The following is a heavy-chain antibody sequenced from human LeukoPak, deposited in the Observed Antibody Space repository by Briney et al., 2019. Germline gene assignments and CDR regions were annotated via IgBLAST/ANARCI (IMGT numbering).Heavy chain of an antibody. J-gene: IGHJ3*02. Sequence: GASVKVSCKASGGTFSSYAISWVRQAPGQGLEWMGGIIPIFGTANYAQKFQGRVTITADESTSTAYMELSSLRSEDTAVYYCASGNSGSYLRAADDAFDIWGQGTMITVSS. CDR2: IIPIFGTA. CDR3: ASGNSGSYLRAADDAFDI. V-gene: IGHV1-69*13. D-gene: IGHD1-26*01. CDR1: GGTFSSYA.